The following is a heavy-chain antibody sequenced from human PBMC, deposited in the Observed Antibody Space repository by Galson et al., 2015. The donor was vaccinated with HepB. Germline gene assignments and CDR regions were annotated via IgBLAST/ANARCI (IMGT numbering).Heavy chain of an antibody. CDR1: GFSLSTSGVG. CDR3: AHSLKEDGDYRIGWFDP. Sequence: PALVKPTQTLTLTCTFSGFSLSTSGVGVGWIRQPPGKALEWLALIYWDDDKRYSPSLKSRLTITKDTSKNQVVLTMTNMDPVDTHTYYCAHSLKEDGDYRIGWFDPWGQATPLTVSS. V-gene: IGHV2-5*02. D-gene: IGHD4-17*01. J-gene: IGHJ5*02. CDR2: IYWDDDK.